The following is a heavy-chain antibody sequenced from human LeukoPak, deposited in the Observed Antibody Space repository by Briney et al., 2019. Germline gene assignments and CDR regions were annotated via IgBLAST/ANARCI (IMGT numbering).Heavy chain of an antibody. Sequence: GGSLRLSCAASGFTFSSYAMSWVRQAPGKGLEWVSAISGSGGSTYYADSVKGRFTISRDNSKNTLYLQMNSLRAEDTAVYYCAKERPGSIAAAGIGAFDIWGQGTMVTVSS. J-gene: IGHJ3*02. V-gene: IGHV3-23*01. CDR2: ISGSGGST. CDR3: AKERPGSIAAAGIGAFDI. D-gene: IGHD6-13*01. CDR1: GFTFSSYA.